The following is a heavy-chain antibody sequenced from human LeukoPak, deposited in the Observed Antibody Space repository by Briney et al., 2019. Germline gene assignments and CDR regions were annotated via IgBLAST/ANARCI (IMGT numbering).Heavy chain of an antibody. V-gene: IGHV3-11*04. CDR1: GFTLSDYY. Sequence: PGGSLRLSCAASGFTLSDYYMGWIRQVPGKVLEWASYIGSSGSKTYHAGSVKGRFTISRDNAKNALYLQMNSLRAEDTAVYYCAGPKGYYYYMDVWGKGTTVTVSS. J-gene: IGHJ6*03. CDR2: IGSSGSKT. CDR3: AGPKGYYYYMDV.